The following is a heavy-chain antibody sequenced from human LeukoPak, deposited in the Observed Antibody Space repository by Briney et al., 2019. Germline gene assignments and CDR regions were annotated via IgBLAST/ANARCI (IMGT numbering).Heavy chain of an antibody. Sequence: SETLSLTCTVSGGSISSYYWNWIRQPPGKGLEWIGFIYYSGTTNYNPSLKSRVTISVDTSKNQFSLKLSSVTAADTAVYYCARGYCSGGSCYSYYYYNYMDVWGKGNTVAVSS. V-gene: IGHV4-59*12. D-gene: IGHD2-15*01. J-gene: IGHJ6*03. CDR2: IYYSGTT. CDR3: ARGYCSGGSCYSYYYYNYMDV. CDR1: GGSISSYY.